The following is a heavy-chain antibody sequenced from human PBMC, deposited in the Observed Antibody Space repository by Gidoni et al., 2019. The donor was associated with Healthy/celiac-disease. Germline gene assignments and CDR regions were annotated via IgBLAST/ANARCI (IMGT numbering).Heavy chain of an antibody. Sequence: EVQLVESGGGLVQPGGSLSLSWAASGSTFSSYDMHWVRQATGKGLEWVSAIGTAGDTYYPGSVKGRFTISRENAKNSLYLQMNSLRAEDTAVYYCARDLPDGSGYGMDVWGKGTTVTVSS. CDR1: GSTFSSYD. V-gene: IGHV3-13*01. CDR3: ARDLPDGSGYGMDV. J-gene: IGHJ6*04. D-gene: IGHD3-10*01. CDR2: IGTAGDT.